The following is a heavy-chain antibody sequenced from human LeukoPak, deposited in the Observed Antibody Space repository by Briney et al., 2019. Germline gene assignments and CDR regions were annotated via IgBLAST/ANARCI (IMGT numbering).Heavy chain of an antibody. CDR2: IKSKTNGGTT. V-gene: IGHV3-15*01. Sequence: PGGSLRLSCVASGFTFSNAWMSWVRQAPGKGLEWVGRIKSKTNGGTTDYAAPVKGRFTISRDDSKNTLYLQMNSLRAEDTAVYYCAKWGYSSSTFDYWGQGTLVTVSS. CDR3: AKWGYSSSTFDY. CDR1: GFTFSNAW. D-gene: IGHD6-13*01. J-gene: IGHJ4*02.